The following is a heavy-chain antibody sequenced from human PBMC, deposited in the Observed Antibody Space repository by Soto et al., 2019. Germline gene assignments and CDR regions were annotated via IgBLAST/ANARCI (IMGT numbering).Heavy chain of an antibody. CDR3: ARDFYDSSGTNWFDP. V-gene: IGHV3-30-3*01. CDR2: ISYDGSNK. CDR1: GFTFSSYA. D-gene: IGHD3-22*01. J-gene: IGHJ5*02. Sequence: PGGSLRLSCAASGFTFSSYAMHWVRQAPGKGLEWVAVISYDGSNKYYADSVKGRFTISRDNSKNTLYLQMNSLRAEDTAVYYWARDFYDSSGTNWFDPWGQRTLVTVSS.